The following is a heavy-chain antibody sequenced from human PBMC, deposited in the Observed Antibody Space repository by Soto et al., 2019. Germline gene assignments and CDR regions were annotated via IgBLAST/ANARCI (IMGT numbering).Heavy chain of an antibody. CDR2: ISAYNGNT. CDR1: GYTFTSYG. D-gene: IGHD3-3*01. J-gene: IGHJ4*02. Sequence: QVQLVQSGAEVKKPGASVKVSCKASGYTFTSYGISWVRQAPGQGLEWMGWISAYNGNTNYAQKLQGRVTMTPDTATSTAYMELRSLRSDDTAVYYCARTLYYDFWSGYPYYFDYWGQGTLVTVSS. V-gene: IGHV1-18*01. CDR3: ARTLYYDFWSGYPYYFDY.